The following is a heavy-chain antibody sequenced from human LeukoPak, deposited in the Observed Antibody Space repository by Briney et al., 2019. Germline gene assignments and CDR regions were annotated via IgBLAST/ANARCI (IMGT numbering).Heavy chain of an antibody. V-gene: IGHV1-69*04. Sequence: SVKVSCKASGGTFSSYAISWVRQAPGQGLEWVGRIIPILGIANYAQKFQGRVTITADKSTSTAYMELSSLRSEDTAVYYCASPSLKYSSGWTPPDYYYYGMDVWGQGTTVTVSS. CDR2: IIPILGIA. CDR1: GGTFSSYA. CDR3: ASPSLKYSSGWTPPDYYYYGMDV. J-gene: IGHJ6*02. D-gene: IGHD6-19*01.